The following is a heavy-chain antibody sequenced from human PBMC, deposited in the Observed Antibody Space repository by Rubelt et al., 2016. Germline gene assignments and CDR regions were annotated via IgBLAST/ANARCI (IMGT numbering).Heavy chain of an antibody. J-gene: IGHJ3*02. D-gene: IGHD1-26*01. CDR3: RVGATSDAFDI. V-gene: IGHV4-34*01. CDR2: INHSGST. CDR1: GGSFSGYY. Sequence: QVQLQQWGAGLLKPSETLSLTCAVYGGSFSGYYWSWIRQPPGKGLEWIGEINHSGSTNYNPSLKSRVTISVDTSKNQFALKLSSVTAADTAVYYCRVGATSDAFDIWGQGTMVTVSS.